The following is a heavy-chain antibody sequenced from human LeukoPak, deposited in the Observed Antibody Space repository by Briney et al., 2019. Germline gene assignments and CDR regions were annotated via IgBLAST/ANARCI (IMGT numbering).Heavy chain of an antibody. J-gene: IGHJ3*02. CDR3: AKGPNYDILTGWRKTYNAFDI. D-gene: IGHD3-9*01. V-gene: IGHV3-23*01. CDR1: GFTFSSYA. CDR2: ISGSGGST. Sequence: GGSLRLSCAASGFTFSSYAMSWVRQAPGKGLEWVSAISGSGGSTYYADSVKGRFTISRDNSKNTLYVQMNSLRAEDTAVYYCAKGPNYDILTGWRKTYNAFDIWGQGTMVTVSS.